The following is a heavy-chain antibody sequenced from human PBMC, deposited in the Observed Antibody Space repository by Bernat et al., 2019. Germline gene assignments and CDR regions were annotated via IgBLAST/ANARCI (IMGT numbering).Heavy chain of an antibody. D-gene: IGHD6-13*01. CDR1: GFTFSSYG. Sequence: QVQLVESGGGVVQPGRSLRLSCAASGFTFSSYGMHWVRQAPGKGLEWVAVIWYDGSNKYYADSVKGRFTISRDNSKNRLYLQMNSLRSEDTAVYYCAHWPPLIAASFDYWAPLTLVTVSS. CDR2: IWYDGSNK. V-gene: IGHV3-33*01. J-gene: IGHJ4*01. CDR3: AHWPPLIAASFDY.